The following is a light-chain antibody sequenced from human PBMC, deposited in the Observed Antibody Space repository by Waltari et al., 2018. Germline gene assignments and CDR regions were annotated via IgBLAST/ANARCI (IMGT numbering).Light chain of an antibody. CDR2: DVS. V-gene: IGLV2-14*03. J-gene: IGLJ2*01. CDR3: SSYISSSTLEL. Sequence: QSALTPPSSVSGSPGQSLTISCTGTSSDCGGYNNVSWYQQHPGKAPKLMIYDVSNRPSGVSNRFSGSKSGNTASLTISGLQAEDEADYYCSSYISSSTLELFGGGTSLTVL. CDR1: SSDCGGYNN.